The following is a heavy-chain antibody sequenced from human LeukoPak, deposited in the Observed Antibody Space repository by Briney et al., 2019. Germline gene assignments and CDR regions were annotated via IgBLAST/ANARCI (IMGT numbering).Heavy chain of an antibody. CDR3: ARMTTVTRGPHYGMDV. J-gene: IGHJ6*02. CDR2: INSGNSYI. Sequence: GGSLRLSCAASGFTFSSYSMNWVRQAPGKGLEWVSSINSGNSYIYYADSVKGRFTISRDNAKNSLYLQMNSLRAEDTAVYYCARMTTVTRGPHYGMDVWGQGTTVTVSS. V-gene: IGHV3-21*01. D-gene: IGHD4-17*01. CDR1: GFTFSSYS.